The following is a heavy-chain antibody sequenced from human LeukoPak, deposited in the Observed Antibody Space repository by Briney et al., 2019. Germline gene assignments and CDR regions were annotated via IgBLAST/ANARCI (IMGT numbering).Heavy chain of an antibody. CDR1: GYSFTNYW. J-gene: IGHJ4*02. D-gene: IGHD6-6*01. Sequence: GESLKISCKGSGYSFTNYWIGWVRQMPGKGMEWMGIIYPGDSDTRYSPSFQGQVTISADKSINTTYLQWSSLKASDTAMYYCANSYSTSSFDYWGQGTLVTVSS. V-gene: IGHV5-51*01. CDR2: IYPGDSDT. CDR3: ANSYSTSSFDY.